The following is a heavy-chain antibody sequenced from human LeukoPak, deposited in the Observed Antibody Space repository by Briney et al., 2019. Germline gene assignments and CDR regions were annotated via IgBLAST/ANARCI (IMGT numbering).Heavy chain of an antibody. V-gene: IGHV1-69*13. D-gene: IGHD4-17*01. J-gene: IGHJ4*02. CDR3: ARELDGDSYFDY. CDR2: IIPIFGTA. CDR1: GFTFTSFN. Sequence: GASVNVSCKASGFTFTSFNMHWVRQAPGQGLEWMGGIIPIFGTANYAQKFQGRVTITADESTSTAYMELSSLRSEDTAVYYCARELDGDSYFDYWGQGTLVTVSS.